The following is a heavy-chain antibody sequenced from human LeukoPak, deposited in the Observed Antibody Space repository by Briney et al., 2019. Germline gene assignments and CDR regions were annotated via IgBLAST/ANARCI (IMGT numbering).Heavy chain of an antibody. CDR3: AKKYGQIPSFDY. J-gene: IGHJ4*02. D-gene: IGHD2-2*01. Sequence: GGSLRLSCAASGFTFSRNAMSWVRQAPGKGPEWVSGITGSGGSTDSADSVKGRFTISRDNSKNTLYLQMNSLRVEDTAVYYCAKKYGQIPSFDYWGQGALVTVSS. CDR1: GFTFSRNA. CDR2: ITGSGGST. V-gene: IGHV3-23*01.